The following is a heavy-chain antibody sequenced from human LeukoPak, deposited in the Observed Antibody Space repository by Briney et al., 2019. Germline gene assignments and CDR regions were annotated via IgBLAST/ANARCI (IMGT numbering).Heavy chain of an antibody. CDR2: VDVHGQGT. D-gene: IGHD1-26*01. Sequence: GGSLRLSCAASGFTFSSYWMHWVRQAPGKGPVWVSRVDVHGQGTAYADSVKGRFTISRDNSKNTLYLQMNSLRAEDTAVYYCARDLVYAGATTVEGWGQGTLVTVSS. J-gene: IGHJ4*02. CDR3: ARDLVYAGATTVEG. CDR1: GFTFSSYW. V-gene: IGHV3-74*01.